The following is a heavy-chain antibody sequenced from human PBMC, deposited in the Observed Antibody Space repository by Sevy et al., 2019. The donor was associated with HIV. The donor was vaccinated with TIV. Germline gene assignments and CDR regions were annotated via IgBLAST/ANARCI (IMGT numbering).Heavy chain of an antibody. V-gene: IGHV1-18*01. D-gene: IGHD3-3*01. Sequence: ASVKVSCKASGYTFTSYGISWVRQAPGQGLEWMGWIGAYNGNTNYAQKLQGRVTMTTDTSTSTAYMELRSLRSDDTAVYYCARDLIAVGVVIFYGLDVWGQGTTVTVSS. CDR3: ARDLIAVGVVIFYGLDV. J-gene: IGHJ6*02. CDR2: IGAYNGNT. CDR1: GYTFTSYG.